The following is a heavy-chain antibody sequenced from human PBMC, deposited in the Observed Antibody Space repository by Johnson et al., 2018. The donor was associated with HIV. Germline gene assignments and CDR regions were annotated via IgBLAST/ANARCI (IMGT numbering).Heavy chain of an antibody. CDR3: AKGSGSSWYIGAFDI. J-gene: IGHJ3*02. D-gene: IGHD6-13*01. V-gene: IGHV3-66*01. CDR2: IYSGGST. Sequence: VQLVESGGGVVQPERSLRLSCAASGFTVSSNYMSWVRQAPGKGLEWVSVIYSGGSTYYADSVKGRFTISRDNSKNTLYLQMNSLRAEDTAVYYCAKGSGSSWYIGAFDIWGQGTMVTVSS. CDR1: GFTVSSNY.